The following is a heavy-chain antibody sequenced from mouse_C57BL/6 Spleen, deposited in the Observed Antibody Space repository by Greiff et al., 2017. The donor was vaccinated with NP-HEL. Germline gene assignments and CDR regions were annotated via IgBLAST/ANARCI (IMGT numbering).Heavy chain of an antibody. D-gene: IGHD2-3*01. Sequence: QVQLQQPGTALVKPGASVKLSCKASGYPFTSYWMHWVKQRPGQGLEWIGNINPSNGGTNYNEKFKSKATLTVDKSSSTAYMQLISLTSEDSAVYYCARSDYDGYYEDYWGQGTTLTVSA. CDR2: INPSNGGT. V-gene: IGHV1-53*01. CDR1: GYPFTSYW. CDR3: ARSDYDGYYEDY. J-gene: IGHJ2*01.